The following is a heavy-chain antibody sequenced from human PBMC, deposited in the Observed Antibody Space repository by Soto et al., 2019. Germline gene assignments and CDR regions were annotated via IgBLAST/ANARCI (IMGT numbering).Heavy chain of an antibody. CDR1: GYTLTELS. V-gene: IGHV1-24*01. CDR3: ATFPPFTGI. J-gene: IGHJ4*02. CDR2: FDPEDGET. Sequence: ASVKVSCKVSGYTLTELSMHWVRQAPGKGLEWMGGFDPEDGETIYAQKFQGRVTMTEDTSKDAAYMELSRLRSEDTAEYYCATFPPFTGIWGQGTLVTVSS. D-gene: IGHD2-8*02.